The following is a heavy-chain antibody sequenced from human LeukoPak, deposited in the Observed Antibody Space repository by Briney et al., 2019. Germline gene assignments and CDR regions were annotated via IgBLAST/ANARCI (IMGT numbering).Heavy chain of an antibody. CDR2: IKQDGSET. CDR3: VRVGIYSTSRYWFDY. V-gene: IGHV3-7*03. J-gene: IGHJ4*02. CDR1: GFTFSTYW. Sequence: GGSLRLSCAASGFTFSTYWMTWFRQAPGEGLEWVAHIKQDGSETHYVDSAKGRFTISRDNAKNSLYLQMNSLRAEDTAVYYCVRVGIYSTSRYWFDYWGQGTLVTVSS. D-gene: IGHD2-2*01.